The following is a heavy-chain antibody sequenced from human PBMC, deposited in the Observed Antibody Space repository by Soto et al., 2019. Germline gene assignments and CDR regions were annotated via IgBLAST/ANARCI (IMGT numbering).Heavy chain of an antibody. J-gene: IGHJ6*03. Sequence: QVHLQESGPGLVKPSETLSLTCTVSGGSISSSSYYWRWIRQPPGKGLEWIGSICYSGRSYYNPSLQSRVTISVDTSTNQFSLKLRSVTAADTAVYYCARIVRGIVITYYYMDVWGKGTTVPVSS. CDR3: ARIVRGIVITYYYMDV. V-gene: IGHV4-39*01. D-gene: IGHD2-21*01. CDR2: ICYSGRS. CDR1: GGSISSSSYY.